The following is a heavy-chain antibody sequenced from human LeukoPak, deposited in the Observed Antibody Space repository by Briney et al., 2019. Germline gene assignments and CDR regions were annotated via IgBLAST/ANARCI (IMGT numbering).Heavy chain of an antibody. CDR2: ISGRGVRD. CDR3: VKAGSGNGNDVSDY. Sequence: GGSLRLSCAASGFTFSTYAMNWVRQAPGKGLEWVSAISGRGVRDSYADSVRGRFTISTDNSKNTLYLQMNSLRAEDTAVYYCVKAGSGNGNDVSDYWGQGTLLTVSS. V-gene: IGHV3-23*01. D-gene: IGHD1-1*01. CDR1: GFTFSTYA. J-gene: IGHJ4*02.